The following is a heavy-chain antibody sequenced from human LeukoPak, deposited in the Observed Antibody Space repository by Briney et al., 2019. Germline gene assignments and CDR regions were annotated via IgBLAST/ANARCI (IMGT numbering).Heavy chain of an antibody. CDR1: GYTFTGYY. Sequence: ASVKVSCKASGYTFTGYYMHWVRQAPGQGLEWMGWINPNSGGTNYAQKFQGRVTMTRDTSISTAYMELSRLRSDDTAVYYCARDFYYYDSSGYYCAFDYWGQGTLVTVSS. D-gene: IGHD3-22*01. V-gene: IGHV1-2*02. CDR2: INPNSGGT. CDR3: ARDFYYYDSSGYYCAFDY. J-gene: IGHJ4*02.